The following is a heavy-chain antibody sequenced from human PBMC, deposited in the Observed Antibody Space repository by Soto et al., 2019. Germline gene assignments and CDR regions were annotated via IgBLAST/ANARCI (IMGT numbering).Heavy chain of an antibody. CDR1: GFTLTSSA. CDR2: FDPEDGET. J-gene: IGHJ4*02. V-gene: IGHV1-24*01. CDR3: ATDDGSSSGFDY. D-gene: IGHD6-6*01. Sequence: GASVKVSCKASGFTLTSSAMHWVRQAPGKGLEWMGGFDPEDGETIYAQKFQGRVTMTEDTSTDTAYMELSSLRSEDTAVYYCATDDGSSSGFDYWGQGTLVTVSS.